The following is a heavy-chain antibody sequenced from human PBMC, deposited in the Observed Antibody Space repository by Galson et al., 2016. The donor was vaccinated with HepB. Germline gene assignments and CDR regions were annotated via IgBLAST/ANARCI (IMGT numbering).Heavy chain of an antibody. CDR1: GFSFSHAW. CDR3: ARLLRQTEY. V-gene: IGHV4-59*01. CDR2: VQYSGTT. J-gene: IGHJ4*02. D-gene: IGHD1-14*01. Sequence: LRLSCAASGFSFSHAWMHWVRQSPGKGLEMLGYVQYSGTTNYNPSLKSRVTISVAPSKTHFSLTLTSVTAADTAVYYCARLLRQTEYWGQGTLVTVSS.